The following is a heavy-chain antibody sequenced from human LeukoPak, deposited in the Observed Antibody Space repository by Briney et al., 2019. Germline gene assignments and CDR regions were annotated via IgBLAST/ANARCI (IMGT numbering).Heavy chain of an antibody. J-gene: IGHJ4*02. CDR1: GFTFTSSA. Sequence: GASVKVSCKASGFTFTSSAMQWVRQARGQRLEWIGWIVVGSGNTNYAQKFQERVTITRDMSTSTAYMELSSLRSEDTAVYYCAARPVYYYDSSGVFDYWGQGTPVTVSS. CDR3: AARPVYYYDSSGVFDY. V-gene: IGHV1-58*02. CDR2: IVVGSGNT. D-gene: IGHD3-22*01.